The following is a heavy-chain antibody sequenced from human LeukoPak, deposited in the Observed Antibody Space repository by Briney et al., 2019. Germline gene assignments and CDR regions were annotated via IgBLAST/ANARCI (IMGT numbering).Heavy chain of an antibody. J-gene: IGHJ4*02. Sequence: SVKVSFKASGGTFSSYAISWVRPAPGQGLEWMGGIIPIFGTANYAQKFQGRVTITADESTSTAYMELSSLRSEDTAVYYCASRRYSSGWYRNYFDYWGQGTLVTVSS. D-gene: IGHD6-19*01. V-gene: IGHV1-69*13. CDR1: GGTFSSYA. CDR3: ASRRYSSGWYRNYFDY. CDR2: IIPIFGTA.